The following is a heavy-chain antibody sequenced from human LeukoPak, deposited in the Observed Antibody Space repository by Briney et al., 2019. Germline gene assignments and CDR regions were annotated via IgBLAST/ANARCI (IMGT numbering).Heavy chain of an antibody. Sequence: EAGGSLRLSCAASGFTFSSYAMSWVRQAPGKGLEWVSAISGSGGSTYYADSVKGRFTISRDNSKNTLYLQMNSLRAEDTAVYYCAKEKRPSFGVVIDTSDYWGQGTLVTVSS. CDR2: ISGSGGST. CDR3: AKEKRPSFGVVIDTSDY. J-gene: IGHJ4*02. D-gene: IGHD3-3*01. CDR1: GFTFSSYA. V-gene: IGHV3-23*01.